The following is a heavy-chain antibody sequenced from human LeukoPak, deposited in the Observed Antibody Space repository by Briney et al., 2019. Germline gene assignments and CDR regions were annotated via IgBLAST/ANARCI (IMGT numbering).Heavy chain of an antibody. Sequence: SETLSLTCTVSGGSISSSSYYWGWIRQPPGKGLEWIGSIYYSGSTYYNPSLKSRVTLSVDTSKNQFSLKLSSVTAADTAVYYCASINKDIVVVPAALADYWGQGTLVTVSS. J-gene: IGHJ4*02. CDR1: GGSISSSSYY. CDR3: ASINKDIVVVPAALADY. CDR2: IYYSGST. D-gene: IGHD2-2*01. V-gene: IGHV4-39*01.